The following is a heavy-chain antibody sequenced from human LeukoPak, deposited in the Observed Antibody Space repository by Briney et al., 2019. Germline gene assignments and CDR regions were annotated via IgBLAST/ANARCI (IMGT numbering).Heavy chain of an antibody. V-gene: IGHV1-2*02. CDR2: INPNSGGT. CDR1: GYTFTGYY. D-gene: IGHD6-13*01. CDR3: ARDSIAAAGMGVDI. Sequence: GASVKVSCKASGYTFTGYYMHWVRQAPGQGLEWMGWINPNSGGTNYAQKFQGRVTMTRDTSISTAYMELSRLRSDDTAVYYCARDSIAAAGMGVDIWGQGTMVTVSS. J-gene: IGHJ3*02.